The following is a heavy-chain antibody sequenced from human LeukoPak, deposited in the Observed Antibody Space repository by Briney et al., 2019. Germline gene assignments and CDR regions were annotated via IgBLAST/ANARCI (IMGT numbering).Heavy chain of an antibody. CDR2: IYYSGST. V-gene: IGHV4-31*03. CDR3: ARASSGYYFPE. J-gene: IGHJ4*02. D-gene: IGHD3-22*01. CDR1: GVSNSSGGYY. Sequence: PSETLSLTCTVSGVSNSSGGYYWSWIRQHPGKGLEWIGYIYYSGSTYYNPSLKSRVTISVDTSKNQISLKLSSVTAADTAVYYCARASSGYYFPEWGQGTLVTVSS.